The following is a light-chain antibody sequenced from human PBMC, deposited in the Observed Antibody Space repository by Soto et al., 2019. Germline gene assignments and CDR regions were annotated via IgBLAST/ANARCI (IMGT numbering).Light chain of an antibody. J-gene: IGKJ4*01. CDR3: QQYENLPLT. CDR1: QDIGKY. CDR2: DAS. Sequence: DIQLAQSPSSLSASVGDRVTIPCQASQDIGKYLNWYQQKPGKAPKLLIYDASNLETGIPSRFSGSGSGTNSSLTITSLQPEDIATYYCQQYENLPLTFGGGTKVDIK. V-gene: IGKV1-33*01.